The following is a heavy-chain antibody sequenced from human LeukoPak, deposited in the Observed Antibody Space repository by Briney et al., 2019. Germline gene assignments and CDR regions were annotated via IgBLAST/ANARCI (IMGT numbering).Heavy chain of an antibody. V-gene: IGHV3-53*01. CDR2: IYSGGST. Sequence: GGSLRLSCAASGFTFSSNDMSWVCQAPGKGLECISVIYSGGSTDYADSVKGRLTISRDNSKNTLYLQMNSLRAEDTAVYYCARDLRSSGYYAFDYWGQGTLVTVSS. D-gene: IGHD3-22*01. CDR1: GFTFSSND. J-gene: IGHJ4*02. CDR3: ARDLRSSGYYAFDY.